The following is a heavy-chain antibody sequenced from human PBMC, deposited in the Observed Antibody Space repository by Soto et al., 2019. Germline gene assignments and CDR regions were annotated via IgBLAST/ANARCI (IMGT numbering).Heavy chain of an antibody. Sequence: GGSLRLSCAASGFTFSTNAMSWVRQAPGKGLAWVSTISGSGGTTFYADSVKGRFSISRDNSKNTLYLQVNSLRAEDSAVYYCAKEGAYFGQIDYWGQGTLVTVSS. CDR1: GFTFSTNA. D-gene: IGHD3-16*01. V-gene: IGHV3-23*01. CDR2: ISGSGGTT. CDR3: AKEGAYFGQIDY. J-gene: IGHJ4*02.